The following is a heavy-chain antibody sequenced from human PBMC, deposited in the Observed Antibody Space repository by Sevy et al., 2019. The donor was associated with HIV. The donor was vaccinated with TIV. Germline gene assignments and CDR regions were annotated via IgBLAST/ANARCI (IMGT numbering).Heavy chain of an antibody. Sequence: GGSLRLSCAASGFTFDDYAMHWVRQVPGKGLEWVCRISGEGSVIYYADSVKGRFSISRDNSKNSLYLQMNSLRPEDTALYYCAKAYGMAAVGFLGHWGQGTLVTVSS. D-gene: IGHD6-13*01. CDR3: AKAYGMAAVGFLGH. V-gene: IGHV3-43D*03. CDR2: ISGEGSVI. J-gene: IGHJ4*02. CDR1: GFTFDDYA.